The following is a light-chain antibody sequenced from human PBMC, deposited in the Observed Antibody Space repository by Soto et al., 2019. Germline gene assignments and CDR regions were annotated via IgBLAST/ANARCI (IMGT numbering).Light chain of an antibody. Sequence: DIHLTQSPSTLSASVGARVPITCRASQSVSIWLAWYRQKPGKAPEVLVWDASSLQRGVPSRFSGSGSGTEFTLTISSLQPDDFATYYCQQYNGYSTWTFGQGTKVDIK. CDR2: DAS. CDR3: QQYNGYSTWT. CDR1: QSVSIW. V-gene: IGKV1-5*01. J-gene: IGKJ1*01.